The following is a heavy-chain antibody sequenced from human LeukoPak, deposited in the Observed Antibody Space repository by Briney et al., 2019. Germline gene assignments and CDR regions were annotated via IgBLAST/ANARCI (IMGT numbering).Heavy chain of an antibody. D-gene: IGHD3-10*01. Sequence: GASVKVSCKASGGTFSSYAISWVRQAPGQGLEWMGRIIPILGIANYAQKFQGRVTITADKSTSTAYMELSSLRSEDTAVYYCARVLLWFGELSNPFDYWGQGTLVTVSS. V-gene: IGHV1-69*04. CDR1: GGTFSSYA. CDR3: ARVLLWFGELSNPFDY. CDR2: IIPILGIA. J-gene: IGHJ4*02.